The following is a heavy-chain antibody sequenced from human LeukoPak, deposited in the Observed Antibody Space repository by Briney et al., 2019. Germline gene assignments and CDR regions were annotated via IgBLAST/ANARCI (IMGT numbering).Heavy chain of an antibody. J-gene: IGHJ4*02. D-gene: IGHD3-9*01. Sequence: SETLSLTCAVSGDSVSSDNWWSWVRQPPGKGLEGIGEIHHRGNTNYSPSLKSRVTISLDKSRNQFSLKLNSVTAADTAVYYCAKAGVWLPAVWGQGTLVTVSS. CDR3: AKAGVWLPAV. CDR2: IHHRGNT. CDR1: GDSVSSDNW. V-gene: IGHV4-4*02.